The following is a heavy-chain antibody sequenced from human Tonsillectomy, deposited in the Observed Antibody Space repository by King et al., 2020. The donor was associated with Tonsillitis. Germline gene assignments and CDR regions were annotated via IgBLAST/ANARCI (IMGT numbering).Heavy chain of an antibody. J-gene: IGHJ3*01. CDR1: GFSLSTSGVA. D-gene: IGHD3-22*01. Sequence: TLKESGPTLVKPTQTLTLTCTFSGFSLSTSGVAVGWIRQPPGEALEWLALIYWDDDKRYSPSLQSRLPISKDTSKNQVVLTMTNMDPVDTATYYCAQRPMIVGKGAFEFWGQGTMVTVSS. V-gene: IGHV2-5*02. CDR3: AQRPMIVGKGAFEF. CDR2: IYWDDDK.